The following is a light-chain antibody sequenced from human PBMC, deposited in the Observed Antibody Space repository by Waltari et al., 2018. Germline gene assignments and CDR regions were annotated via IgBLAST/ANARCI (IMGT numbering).Light chain of an antibody. CDR1: NIGSKS. V-gene: IGLV3-21*02. Sequence: SYVLTQPPSVSVAPGQTARITCGGNNIGSKSVHWYQQKPGQAPVLVVYDDCDRPSGSPERFSGSNSGNTATLTISRVEAGDEADYYCQVWDSSSDHCYVFGTGTKVTVL. J-gene: IGLJ1*01. CDR3: QVWDSSSDHCYV. CDR2: DDC.